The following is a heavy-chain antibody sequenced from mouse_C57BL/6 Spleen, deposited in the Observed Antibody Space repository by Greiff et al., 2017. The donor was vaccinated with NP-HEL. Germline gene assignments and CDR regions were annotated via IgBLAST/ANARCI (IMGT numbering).Heavy chain of an antibody. J-gene: IGHJ2*01. CDR1: GYSITSGYY. CDR3: ARLDVNFDY. CDR2: ISYDGSN. Sequence: EVKLMESGPGLVKPSQSLSLTCSVTGYSITSGYYWNWIRQFPGNKLEWMGYISYDGSNNYNPSLKNRISITRDTSKNQFFLKLNSVTTEDTATYYCARLDVNFDYWGQGTTLTVSS. V-gene: IGHV3-6*01.